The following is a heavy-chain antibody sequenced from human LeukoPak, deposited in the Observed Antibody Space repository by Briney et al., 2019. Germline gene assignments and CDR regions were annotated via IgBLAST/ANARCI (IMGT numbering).Heavy chain of an antibody. CDR2: VTGSTRNT. CDR1: GFNFSNYA. D-gene: IGHD2-2*01. Sequence: GRSLRLSCAASGFNFSNYAMTWVRRAPGKGLEWVSAVTGSTRNTYYADSVKGRFTISRDNSKNMLYLEMNSLRVEDTAIYYCAKDRSSTTSCSNYWGRGTLVTVSS. J-gene: IGHJ4*02. CDR3: AKDRSSTTSCSNY. V-gene: IGHV3-23*01.